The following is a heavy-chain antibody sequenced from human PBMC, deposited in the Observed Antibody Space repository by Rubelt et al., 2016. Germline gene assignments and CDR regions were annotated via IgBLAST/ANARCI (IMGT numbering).Heavy chain of an antibody. J-gene: IGHJ2*01. CDR3: ARVPVGGYFDL. V-gene: IGHV3-20*04. CDR2: GRQ. Sequence: EVQLVESGGGVVRPGGSLRLSCAASGFTFDDYGMSWVRQAPGKGLEWVSGRQGFGDAGKGRFASSRENAKNALYLQMNSLRAEDTALYYWARVPVGGYFDLWGRGTLVTVSS. CDR1: GFTFDDYG.